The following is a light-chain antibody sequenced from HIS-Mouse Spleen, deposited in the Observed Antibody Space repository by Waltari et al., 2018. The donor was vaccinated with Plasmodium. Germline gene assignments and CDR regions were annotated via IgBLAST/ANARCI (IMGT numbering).Light chain of an antibody. CDR1: SSDVGGYNY. CDR3: SSYAGSNNLV. CDR2: DVS. J-gene: IGLJ2*01. Sequence: QSALTQPRSVSGSPGQSVTISCTGTSSDVGGYNYVSWYQQHPGKAPKLMIYDVSKRPSGVPDRFSGSKSGNTASLTVSGLQAEDEAEYYCSSYAGSNNLVFGGGTKLTVL. V-gene: IGLV2-11*01.